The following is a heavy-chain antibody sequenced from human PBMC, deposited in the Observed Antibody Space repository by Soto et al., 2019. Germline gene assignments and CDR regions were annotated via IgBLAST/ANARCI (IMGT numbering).Heavy chain of an antibody. CDR2: IYRTGST. CDR1: GGSFTSNNW. V-gene: IGHV4-4*02. D-gene: IGHD1-7*01. J-gene: IGHJ4*02. CDR3: ASRDPGTSVDY. Sequence: QVQLQESGPGLVKPSGTLSLTCAVSGGSFTSNNWWTWVRQPPGQGLEWIGEIYRTGSTNYNPSLKSRVTISLDQSANQFSLKVTSLPAADTAVYYCASRDPGTSVDYWGQGTLVTVSS.